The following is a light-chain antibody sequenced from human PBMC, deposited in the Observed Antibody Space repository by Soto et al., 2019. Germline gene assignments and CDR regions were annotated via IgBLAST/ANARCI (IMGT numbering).Light chain of an antibody. CDR3: QQYGSSLFT. V-gene: IGKV3-20*01. CDR1: QSVSSKY. Sequence: EIVLTQSPGTLSLSPGEKATLSCRASQSVSSKYLAWYQQKPGQAPRVLIYGTSIRASGVPVGFSGGGSGTDFTLTITRLEPEDFAVYYCQQYGSSLFTFGPGTKVDFK. J-gene: IGKJ3*01. CDR2: GTS.